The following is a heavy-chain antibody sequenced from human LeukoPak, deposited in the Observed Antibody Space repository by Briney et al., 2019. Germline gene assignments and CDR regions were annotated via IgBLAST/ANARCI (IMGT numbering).Heavy chain of an antibody. D-gene: IGHD2-2*01. J-gene: IGHJ4*02. V-gene: IGHV3-30*18. CDR1: GFTFSSYG. CDR2: ISYDGSNK. CDR3: AKEGRRYCSSTSCSPPCY. Sequence: GGSLRLSCAASGFTFSSYGMHWVRQAPGKGLEWVAVISYDGSNKYYADSVKGRFTISRDNSENTLYLQMNSLRAEDTAVYYFAKEGRRYCSSTSCSPPCYWGQGTLVTVSS.